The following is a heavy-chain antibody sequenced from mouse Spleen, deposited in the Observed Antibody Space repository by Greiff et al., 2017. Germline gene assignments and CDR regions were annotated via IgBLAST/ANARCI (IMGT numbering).Heavy chain of an antibody. CDR3: ARHEEGEEEATSPWFAY. Sequence: QVQLQQSGAELVKPGASVKLSCKASGYTFTEYTIHWVKQRSGQGLEWIGWFYPGSGSIKYNEKFKDKATLTADKSSSTVYMELSRLTSEDSAVYFCARHEEGEEEATSPWFAYWGQGTLVTVSA. V-gene: IGHV1-62-2*01. D-gene: IGHD6-1*01. CDR1: GYTFTEYT. J-gene: IGHJ3*01. CDR2: FYPGSGSI.